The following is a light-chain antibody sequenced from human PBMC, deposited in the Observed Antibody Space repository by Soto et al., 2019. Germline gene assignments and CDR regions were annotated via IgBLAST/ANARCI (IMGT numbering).Light chain of an antibody. V-gene: IGLV2-8*01. J-gene: IGLJ1*01. CDR3: SSYAGITPYV. CDR2: EVS. CDR1: SSDVGGYTY. Sequence: LSQRRSPAGSHAQSAIISCTGTSSDVGGYTYVSWYQQHPGKAPKLMIYEVSKRPSGVPDRFSGYKYGNTASLTVSGRQAEVEADYYCSSYAGITPYVFGTGTMVT.